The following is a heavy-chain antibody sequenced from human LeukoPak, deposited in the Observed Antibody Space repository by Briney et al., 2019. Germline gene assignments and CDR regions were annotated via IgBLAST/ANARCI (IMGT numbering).Heavy chain of an antibody. J-gene: IGHJ4*02. D-gene: IGHD5-12*01. CDR3: ARAPTRGYSGYGEGY. CDR2: IKQDGSEK. Sequence: GGSLRLSCAASGFTFSSYWMSWVRQAPGKGLEWVANIKQDGSEKYYVDSVKGRFTISRDNAKNSLYLQMNSLRAEDTAVYYCARAPTRGYSGYGEGYWGQGTLVTVSS. V-gene: IGHV3-7*03. CDR1: GFTFSSYW.